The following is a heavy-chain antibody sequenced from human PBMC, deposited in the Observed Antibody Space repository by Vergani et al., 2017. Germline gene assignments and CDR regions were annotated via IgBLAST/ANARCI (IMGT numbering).Heavy chain of an antibody. CDR2: IYRTGST. V-gene: IGHV4-38-2*01. Sequence: QVQLQESGPTLVKSSETLSLSCVVSGYSIRDGYYWAWIRQTPGRGMEWIGSIYRTGSTYYRPSLKSRVTLSLDTSKNQFSLKLTSVTAADTAVYYCAVRPRVNLVGGEIVTKRTFDYWSQGSLVTVSS. D-gene: IGHD3-10*01. CDR1: GYSIRDGYY. J-gene: IGHJ4*02. CDR3: AVRPRVNLVGGEIVTKRTFDY.